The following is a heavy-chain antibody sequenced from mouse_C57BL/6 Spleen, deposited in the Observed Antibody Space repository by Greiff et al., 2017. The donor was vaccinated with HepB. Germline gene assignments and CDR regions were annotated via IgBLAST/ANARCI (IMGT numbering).Heavy chain of an antibody. CDR1: GYAFSSSW. D-gene: IGHD2-1*01. CDR3: ARGNSGAMDY. CDR2: IYPGDGDT. J-gene: IGHJ4*01. V-gene: IGHV1-82*01. Sequence: QVQLQQSGPELVKPGASVKISCKASGYAFSSSWMNWVKQRPGKGLEWIGRIYPGDGDTNYNGKFKGKATLTADKASSTAYMQLSSLTSEDSAVYFCARGNSGAMDYWGQGTSDTVSS.